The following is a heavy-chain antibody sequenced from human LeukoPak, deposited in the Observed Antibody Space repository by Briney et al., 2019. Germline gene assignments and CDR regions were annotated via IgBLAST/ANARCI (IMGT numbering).Heavy chain of an antibody. V-gene: IGHV4-39*01. D-gene: IGHD5-24*01. Sequence: PSETLPLTCTVSGGSISSNDYYWGWIGQPPGKGLEWIGSIYYSGSTYYKPSLKSRVTISVDTSKNQFSLKLSSVTAADTAVYYCARQSHGDAFDIWGQGTMVIVSS. CDR2: IYYSGST. J-gene: IGHJ3*02. CDR3: ARQSHGDAFDI. CDR1: GGSISSNDYY.